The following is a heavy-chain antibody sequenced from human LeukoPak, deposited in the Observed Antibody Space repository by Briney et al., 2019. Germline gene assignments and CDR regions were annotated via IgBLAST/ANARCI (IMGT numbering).Heavy chain of an antibody. V-gene: IGHV1-69*02. CDR2: IITKLNLS. CDR1: GGTFSTYS. J-gene: IGHJ3*02. D-gene: IGHD4-11*01. CDR3: ATGGAYSDAFDI. Sequence: SVKVSCKTSGGTFSTYSINWVRQAPGQGLEWMGRIITKLNLSDYAQKFQGTVSITADEFTETAYMELSSLRSDDTAVYYCATGGAYSDAFDIWGQGTMVTVSS.